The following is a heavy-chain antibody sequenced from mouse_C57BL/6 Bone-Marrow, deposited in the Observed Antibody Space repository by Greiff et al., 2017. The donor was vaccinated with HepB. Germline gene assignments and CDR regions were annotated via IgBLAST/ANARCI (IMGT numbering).Heavy chain of an antibody. CDR1: GFTFSSYA. Sequence: EVNVVESGGGLVKPGGSLKLSCAASGFTFSSYAMSWVRQTPEKRLEWVATISDGGSYTYYPDNVKGRFTISRDNAKNNLYLQMSHLKSEDTAMYYCARDEYYGSSPYYYAMDYWGQGTSVTVSS. J-gene: IGHJ4*01. V-gene: IGHV5-4*01. CDR2: ISDGGSYT. CDR3: ARDEYYGSSPYYYAMDY. D-gene: IGHD1-1*01.